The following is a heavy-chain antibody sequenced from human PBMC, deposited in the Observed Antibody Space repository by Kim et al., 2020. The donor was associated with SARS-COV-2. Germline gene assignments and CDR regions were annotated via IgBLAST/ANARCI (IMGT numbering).Heavy chain of an antibody. D-gene: IGHD3-22*01. V-gene: IGHV4-39*07. J-gene: IGHJ4*02. Sequence: SETLSLTCTVSGGSISSSSYYWGWIRQPPGKGLEWIGSIYYSGSTYYNPSLKSRVTISVDTSKNQFSLTLSSVTAADTDVYYCARVTPYYYDSSGQIDYWGQGTLVTVSS. CDR2: IYYSGST. CDR1: GGSISSSSYY. CDR3: ARVTPYYYDSSGQIDY.